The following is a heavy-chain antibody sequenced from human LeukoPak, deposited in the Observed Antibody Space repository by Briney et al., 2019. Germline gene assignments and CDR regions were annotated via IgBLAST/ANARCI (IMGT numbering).Heavy chain of an antibody. Sequence: SETLSLTSTVSGRSLSSGGSYWSWIRQHPGNGLEWIGYIYYTGSTYSNPSLKSRVIISVDTSKNQLSLKMSSVTAADSAVYFCARHYPSFGYYDSWGQGTLVTVPS. CDR1: GRSLSSGGSY. V-gene: IGHV4-31*03. D-gene: IGHD3-22*01. CDR2: IYYTGST. J-gene: IGHJ4*02. CDR3: ARHYPSFGYYDS.